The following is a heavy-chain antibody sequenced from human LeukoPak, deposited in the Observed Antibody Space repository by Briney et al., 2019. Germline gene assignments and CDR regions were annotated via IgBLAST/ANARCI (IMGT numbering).Heavy chain of an antibody. CDR2: INHSGST. Sequence: SETLSLTCAVYGGSFSGYYWSWIRQPPGKGLEWIGEINHSGSTNYNPSLKSRVTISVDTSKNQFSLKLSSVTAADTAVYYCARAGGVSSGWYGRDYWGQGTLVTVSS. CDR3: ARAGGVSSGWYGRDY. D-gene: IGHD6-19*01. V-gene: IGHV4-34*01. CDR1: GGSFSGYY. J-gene: IGHJ4*02.